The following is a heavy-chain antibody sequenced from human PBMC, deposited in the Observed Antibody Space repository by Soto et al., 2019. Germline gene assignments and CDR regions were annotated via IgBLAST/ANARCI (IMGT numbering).Heavy chain of an antibody. D-gene: IGHD3-16*02. Sequence: GGSLRLSCAASGFTFSSYWMHWVRQAPGKGLVWVSRINSDGSSTSYADSVKGRFTISRDNAKNTPYLQMNSLRAEDTAVYYCAGLFFDYIWGSYRYVAFDTGGQGKMFPVPS. CDR3: AGLFFDYIWGSYRYVAFDT. V-gene: IGHV3-74*01. J-gene: IGHJ3*02. CDR1: GFTFSSYW. CDR2: INSDGSST.